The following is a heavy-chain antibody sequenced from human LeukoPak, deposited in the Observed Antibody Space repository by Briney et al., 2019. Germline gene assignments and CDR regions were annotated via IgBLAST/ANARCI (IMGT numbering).Heavy chain of an antibody. D-gene: IGHD2-2*02. Sequence: ASVKVSCKASGYTFTSYYMHWVRQAPGKGLEWMGGFDPEDGETIYAQKFQGRVTMTEDTSTDTAYMELSSLRSEDTAVYYCVQIVVVPAAIPGYYYYYMDVWGKGTTVTVSS. CDR3: VQIVVVPAAIPGYYYYYMDV. CDR1: GYTFTSYY. CDR2: FDPEDGET. J-gene: IGHJ6*03. V-gene: IGHV1-24*01.